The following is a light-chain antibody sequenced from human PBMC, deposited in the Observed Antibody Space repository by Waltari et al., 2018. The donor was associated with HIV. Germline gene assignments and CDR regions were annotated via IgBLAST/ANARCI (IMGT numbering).Light chain of an antibody. CDR2: EAS. CDR1: QSISSS. CDR3: QQRSNWH. Sequence: EIVLTQSPATLSLSPGERATLSCRASQSISSSLAWYQQKPGQAPRLLIYEASNRASGIPARFSGSGSGTDFTLTISSLEPEDFALYYCQQRSNWHFGPGTKVDIK. J-gene: IGKJ3*01. V-gene: IGKV3D-11*02.